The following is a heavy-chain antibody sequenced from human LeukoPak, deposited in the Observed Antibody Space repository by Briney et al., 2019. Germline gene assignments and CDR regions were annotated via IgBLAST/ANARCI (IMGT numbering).Heavy chain of an antibody. D-gene: IGHD3-9*01. CDR3: ARDWYDNSDAFDI. CDR1: GGSISSSKYY. J-gene: IGHJ3*02. CDR2: IYYSGSA. V-gene: IGHV4-39*07. Sequence: SETLSLTCTVSGGSISSSKYYWGWIRQPPGTGLEWIGSIYYSGSAYYNPSLKSRVTISVDTSKNQFSLKLTSVTAADTAVYYCARDWYDNSDAFDIWGQGTMVIVSS.